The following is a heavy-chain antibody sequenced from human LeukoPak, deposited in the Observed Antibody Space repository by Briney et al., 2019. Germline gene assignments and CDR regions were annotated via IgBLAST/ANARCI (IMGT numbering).Heavy chain of an antibody. V-gene: IGHV1-2*02. CDR2: INPNSGGT. CDR1: GYTFTGYY. J-gene: IGHJ6*02. CDR3: AGIGIVGATTFYYYGMDV. D-gene: IGHD1-26*01. Sequence: ASVKVSCKASGYTFTGYYMHWVRQAPGQGLEWMGWINPNSGGTNCAQKFQGRVTMTRDTSISTAYMELSRLRSDDTAVYYCAGIGIVGATTFYYYGMDVWGQGTTVTVSS.